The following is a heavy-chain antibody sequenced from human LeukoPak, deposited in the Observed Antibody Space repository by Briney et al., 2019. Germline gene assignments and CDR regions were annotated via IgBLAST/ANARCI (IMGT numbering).Heavy chain of an antibody. D-gene: IGHD5-18*01. CDR1: GFTFSSYG. CDR3: AKDREGYSYGYSLYPYYCDY. J-gene: IGHJ4*02. Sequence: GGSLRLSCAASGFTFSSYGMHWVRQAPGKGLEWVAFIWYDGSNKYYVDSVKGRFTISRDNSKNTLYLQMNSLRAEDTAVYYCAKDREGYSYGYSLYPYYCDYWGQGTLVTVSS. CDR2: IWYDGSNK. V-gene: IGHV3-30*02.